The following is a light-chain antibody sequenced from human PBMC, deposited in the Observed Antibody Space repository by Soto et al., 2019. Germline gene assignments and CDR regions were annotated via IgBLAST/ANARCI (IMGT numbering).Light chain of an antibody. CDR1: SSNIGNNY. J-gene: IGLJ1*01. Sequence: QSVLTQPPSVSAAPGQKVTISCSGSSSNIGNNYVSWYQQLPGTAPKLLIYDNNKRPSGIPDRFSGSKSATSATLGITGLQSGDEADYYCGAWDSSLSADVFGTGTKLTVL. CDR2: DNN. V-gene: IGLV1-51*01. CDR3: GAWDSSLSADV.